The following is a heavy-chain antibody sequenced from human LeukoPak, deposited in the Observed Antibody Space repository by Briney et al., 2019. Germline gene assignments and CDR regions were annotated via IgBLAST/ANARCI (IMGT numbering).Heavy chain of an antibody. Sequence: GGSLRLSCAASGFTFSSYEMNWVRQAPGKGLEWVSYISSSGSTIYYADSVKGRFTISRDNAKNSLYLQMNSLRAEDTAVYYCARDLGSGSYPDAFDIWGQGTMVTVSS. V-gene: IGHV3-48*03. J-gene: IGHJ3*02. CDR2: ISSSGSTI. D-gene: IGHD1-26*01. CDR1: GFTFSSYE. CDR3: ARDLGSGSYPDAFDI.